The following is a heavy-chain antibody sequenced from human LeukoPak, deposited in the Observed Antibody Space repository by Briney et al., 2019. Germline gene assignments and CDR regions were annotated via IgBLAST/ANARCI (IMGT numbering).Heavy chain of an antibody. J-gene: IGHJ4*02. CDR1: GLIFSSYN. Sequence: MSGGSLTLSCAASGLIFSSYNMNWVRQAAGKGLEWVSSIGTSSSNIYYADSVKGRFTISRDNAKNSLYLQMNSLRAEDTAVYYCAKAEYDSSWYYFDYWGQGTLVTVSS. CDR2: IGTSSSNI. CDR3: AKAEYDSSWYYFDY. V-gene: IGHV3-21*04. D-gene: IGHD6-13*01.